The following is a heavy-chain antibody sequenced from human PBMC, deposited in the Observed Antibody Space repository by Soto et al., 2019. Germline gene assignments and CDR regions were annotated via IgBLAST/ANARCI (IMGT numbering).Heavy chain of an antibody. CDR3: ARAQTPTASDY. CDR2: INTYNGNT. J-gene: IGHJ4*02. D-gene: IGHD5-18*01. Sequence: QVQLVQSGAEVKKPGASVKVSCKTSGYTFTNYGITWVRQAPGQGLEWVGWINTYNGNTNYAQKVQGRVAMTRDTSTDTAYLEVKSLRVDDTAVFYCARAQTPTASDYWGQGSLVTVSS. V-gene: IGHV1-18*01. CDR1: GYTFTNYG.